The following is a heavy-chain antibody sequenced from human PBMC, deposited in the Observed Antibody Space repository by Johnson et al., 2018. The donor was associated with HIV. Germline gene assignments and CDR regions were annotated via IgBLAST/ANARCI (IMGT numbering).Heavy chain of an antibody. D-gene: IGHD1-1*01. J-gene: IGHJ3*02. CDR3: ARVKTGSSMDVFDI. Sequence: QVQLVESGGGVVQPGRSLRLSCVASGFTLSNNAMHWVRQAPGKGLEWVAVISYDGSNKYYAHSVKGRFTISRDNARSTLFLQMNSLGAEDTAVYYCARVKTGSSMDVFDIWGQGTMVTVSS. CDR2: ISYDGSNK. V-gene: IGHV3-30*04. CDR1: GFTLSNNA.